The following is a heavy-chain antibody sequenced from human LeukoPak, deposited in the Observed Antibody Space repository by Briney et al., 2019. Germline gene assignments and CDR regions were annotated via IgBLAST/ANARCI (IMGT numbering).Heavy chain of an antibody. Sequence: APVKVSCKASGFTFTSSAMQWVRQARGQRLEWIGWIVVGSGNTNYAQKFQERVTITRDMSTSTAYMELSSLRSEDTAVYYCAAAGIQLWPSGDYWGQGTLVTVSS. CDR2: IVVGSGNT. CDR1: GFTFTSSA. D-gene: IGHD5-18*01. CDR3: AAAGIQLWPSGDY. V-gene: IGHV1-58*02. J-gene: IGHJ4*02.